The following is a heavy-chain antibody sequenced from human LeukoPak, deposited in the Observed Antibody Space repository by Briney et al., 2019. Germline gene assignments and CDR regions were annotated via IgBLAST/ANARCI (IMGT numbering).Heavy chain of an antibody. Sequence: SETLSLTCTVSGGSISSGNYCWSWIRQPPGKGLEWIGYIYYSGSTYYNPSLKSRVTMSVDTSKNQFSLKLYSVTAADTAVFYCARSPPYYSDVWGQGTLVTVSS. J-gene: IGHJ4*02. CDR2: IYYSGST. V-gene: IGHV4-30-4*08. D-gene: IGHD3-10*01. CDR3: ARSPPYYSDV. CDR1: GGSISSGNYC.